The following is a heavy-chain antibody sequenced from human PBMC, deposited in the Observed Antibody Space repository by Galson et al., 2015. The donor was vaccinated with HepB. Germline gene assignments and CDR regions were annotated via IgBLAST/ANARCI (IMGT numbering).Heavy chain of an antibody. CDR1: GYTLTELS. J-gene: IGHJ4*02. V-gene: IGHV1-24*01. CDR3: ATGPNKLSIAAAGTPHFDY. Sequence: SVKVSCKVSGYTLTELSMHWVRQAPGKGLEWMGGFDPEDGETIYAQKFQGRVTMTEDTSTDTAYMELSSLRSEDTAVYYCATGPNKLSIAAAGTPHFDYWGQGTLVTVSS. CDR2: FDPEDGET. D-gene: IGHD6-13*01.